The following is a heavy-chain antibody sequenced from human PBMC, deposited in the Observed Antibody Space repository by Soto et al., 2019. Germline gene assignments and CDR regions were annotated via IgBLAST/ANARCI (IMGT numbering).Heavy chain of an antibody. J-gene: IGHJ4*02. CDR2: INHSGST. V-gene: IGHV4-34*01. CDR1: GGCFSGYY. D-gene: IGHD5-18*01. CDR3: ARGGYRYYLDY. Sequence: SETLSLTCAVYGGCFSGYYCSCIRQPPGKGLEWIGEINHSGSTNYNPSLKSRVTISVDTSKNQFSLKLSSVTAADTAVYYCARGGYRYYLDYWGQGTLVTVSS.